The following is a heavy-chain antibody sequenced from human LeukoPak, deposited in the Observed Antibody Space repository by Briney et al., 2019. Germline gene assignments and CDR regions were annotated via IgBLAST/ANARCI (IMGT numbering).Heavy chain of an antibody. D-gene: IGHD2-15*01. V-gene: IGHV3-23*01. CDR3: AKDHRVGQLLLLP. CDR1: GFTFSSYA. J-gene: IGHJ5*02. Sequence: GGSLRLSCAASGFTFSSYAMTWVRQAPRMGLEWVSTISGGGGSTYYADSVKGRFTISRDNSKNTLYLQMNNLRAEDTAVYYCAKDHRVGQLLLLPWGQGTLVTVSS. CDR2: ISGGGGST.